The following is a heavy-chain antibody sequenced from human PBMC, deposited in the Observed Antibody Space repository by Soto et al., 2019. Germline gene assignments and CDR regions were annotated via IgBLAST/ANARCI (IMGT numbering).Heavy chain of an antibody. Sequence: EVQLVESGGGLVQPGGSLKLSCAASGFPFSGSAMHWVRQASGKGLEWVGRIRSKANSYATAYAASVKGRFTISRDDSKNTAYLQMNSLKTEDTAVYYCTVSRNYDSSGYYWVDYWGQGTLVTVSS. CDR1: GFPFSGSA. CDR3: TVSRNYDSSGYYWVDY. V-gene: IGHV3-73*02. J-gene: IGHJ4*02. D-gene: IGHD3-22*01. CDR2: IRSKANSYAT.